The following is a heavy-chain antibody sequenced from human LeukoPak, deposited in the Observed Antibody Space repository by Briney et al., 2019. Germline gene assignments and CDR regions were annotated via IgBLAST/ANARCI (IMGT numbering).Heavy chain of an antibody. D-gene: IGHD2-21*02. CDR2: ISATGGDT. CDR3: TNDPHAVATPRVY. Sequence: GGSLRLSCAASRFTFSNYALIWVSQTRGRGLEWVSSISATGGDTYYLDSVTGRFTISRDNSKNTLYLQMNSLRAEDTAIYYCTNDPHAVATPRVYWGQGLLVTVSS. V-gene: IGHV3-23*01. J-gene: IGHJ4*02. CDR1: RFTFSNYA.